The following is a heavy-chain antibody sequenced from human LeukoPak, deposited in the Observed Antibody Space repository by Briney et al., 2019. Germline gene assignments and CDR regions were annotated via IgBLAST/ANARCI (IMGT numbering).Heavy chain of an antibody. CDR2: INHSGST. CDR1: GGXFSGYY. V-gene: IGHV4-34*01. J-gene: IGHJ4*02. D-gene: IGHD6-19*01. CDR3: ARDIAVAGTGD. Sequence: SETLSLTCAVYGGXFSGYYWSWIRQPPGKGLEWIGEINHSGSTNYNPSLKSRVTISVDTSKNQFSLKLSSVTAADTAVYYCARDIAVAGTGDWGQGTLVTVSS.